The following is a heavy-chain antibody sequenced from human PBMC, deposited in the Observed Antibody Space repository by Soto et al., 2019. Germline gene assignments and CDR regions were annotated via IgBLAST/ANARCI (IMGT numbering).Heavy chain of an antibody. CDR2: IIPVSATT. CDR1: RGTFNNYA. CDR3: ASSYGTSWYGDY. J-gene: IGHJ4*02. V-gene: IGHV1-69*13. D-gene: IGHD6-13*01. Sequence: SVKVSCKASRGTFNNYALTWVRQAPGQGLEWMGGIIPVSATTNYAPKFQGRLTITADEATNTAYTELSSLITGDTAVYYCASSYGTSWYGDYWGQGTQVTVSS.